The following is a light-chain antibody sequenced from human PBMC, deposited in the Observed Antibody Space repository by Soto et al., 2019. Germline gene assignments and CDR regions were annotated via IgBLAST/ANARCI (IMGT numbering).Light chain of an antibody. CDR3: TSFTPNYRDV. Sequence: QSVLTQPASVSGSPGQSITISCTGTSSDIGRYDYVSWYQQHPGKAPKLMIYEVTNRPSGVSSRFSGSKSGSTASLTISGLQAEDEADYYCTSFTPNYRDVFGTGTKVTVL. V-gene: IGLV2-14*01. CDR2: EVT. J-gene: IGLJ1*01. CDR1: SSDIGRYDY.